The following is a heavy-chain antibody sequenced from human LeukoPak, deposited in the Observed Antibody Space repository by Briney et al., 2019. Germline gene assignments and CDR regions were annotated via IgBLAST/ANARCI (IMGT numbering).Heavy chain of an antibody. D-gene: IGHD3-9*01. V-gene: IGHV4-34*01. CDR2: INHSGST. CDR3: ARMHAANYDILTGYKIRPFDC. J-gene: IGHJ4*02. Sequence: PSETLSLTCAVYGGSFSGYYWSWIRQPPGKGLEWIGEINHSGSTNYNPSLKSRVTISVDTSKNQFSLKLSSVTAADTAVYYCARMHAANYDILTGYKIRPFDCWGQGTLVTVSS. CDR1: GGSFSGYY.